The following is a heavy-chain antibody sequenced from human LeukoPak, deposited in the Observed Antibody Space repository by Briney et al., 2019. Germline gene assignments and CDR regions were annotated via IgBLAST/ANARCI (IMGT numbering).Heavy chain of an antibody. J-gene: IGHJ4*02. V-gene: IGHV3-21*01. CDR3: ARGSSGEDYFDY. D-gene: IGHD1-26*01. CDR2: ISSSSSYI. Sequence: GGSLRLSCAASGFTFSSYSMNWVRQAPGKGLEWGSSISSSSSYIYYADSVKGRFTISRDNAKNSLYLQMNSLRAEDTAVYYCARGSSGEDYFDYWGQGTLVTVSS. CDR1: GFTFSSYS.